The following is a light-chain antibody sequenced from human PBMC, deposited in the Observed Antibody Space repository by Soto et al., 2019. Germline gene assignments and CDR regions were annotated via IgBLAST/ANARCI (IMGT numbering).Light chain of an antibody. CDR1: SSDIGGNT. CDR2: SNN. CDR3: AAWDDTLATLV. V-gene: IGLV1-44*01. J-gene: IGLJ2*01. Sequence: QLVLTQPPSASGTPGQRVTISCSGSSSDIGGNTVNWYQQLPGTAPKLLIYSNNQRPSGVPDRFSASKSATSASLAITGLRSEDEAEYFCAAWDDTLATLVFGAGTKVTVL.